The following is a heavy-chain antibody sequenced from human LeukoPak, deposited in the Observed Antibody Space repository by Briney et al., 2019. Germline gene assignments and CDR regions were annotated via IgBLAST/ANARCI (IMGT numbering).Heavy chain of an antibody. V-gene: IGHV4-38-2*02. J-gene: IGHJ3*02. Sequence: SETLSLTCTVSGYSISSGYYWGWIRQPPGKGLEWIGSIYHSGSTYYNPSLKSRVTISVDTSRSQFSLNLNSVTAADTAVYYCAREVRRSGDLFADTFDIWGQGTMVTVSS. CDR3: AREVRRSGDLFADTFDI. D-gene: IGHD3-10*01. CDR1: GYSISSGYY. CDR2: IYHSGST.